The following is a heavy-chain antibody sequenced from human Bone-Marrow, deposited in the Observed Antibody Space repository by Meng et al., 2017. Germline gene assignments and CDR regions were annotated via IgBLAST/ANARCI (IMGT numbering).Heavy chain of an antibody. CDR1: RFTFSNAY. V-gene: IGHV3-15*01. CDR2: IKSKPDGETI. CDR3: SGHIDY. Sequence: EVELVESGGGLVKPGGSLRLACEGSRFTFSNAYMTWVRQVPGKRLEWVGRIKSKPDGETIDYAAPVKGRFTISRDDSKNTVYLQMNSLKTEDTAVYYCSGHIDYWGQGTLVTVSS. D-gene: IGHD5-12*01. J-gene: IGHJ4*02.